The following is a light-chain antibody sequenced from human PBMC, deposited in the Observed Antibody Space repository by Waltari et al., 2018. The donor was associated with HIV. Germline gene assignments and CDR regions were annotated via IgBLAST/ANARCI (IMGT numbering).Light chain of an antibody. CDR3: VAWDDSLNGPV. CDR2: SNN. CDR1: SSNIGSNS. V-gene: IGLV1-44*01. Sequence: QSVLTQSPSASGTPGQRVIISCSGSSSNIGSNSVNWYQQLPGTAPKLLIYSNNERPSGVPDRFSGSKSGTSASLAISGLQSEDEADYHCVAWDDSLNGPVFGGGTKLTVL. J-gene: IGLJ2*01.